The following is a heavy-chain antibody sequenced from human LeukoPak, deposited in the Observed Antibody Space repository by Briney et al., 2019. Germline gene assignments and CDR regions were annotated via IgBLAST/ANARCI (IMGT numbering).Heavy chain of an antibody. Sequence: SGGSLRLSCAASGFTFSSYSMNWVRQAPGKGLEWVSSISSSSSYIYYADSVKGRFTISRDNAKNSLYLQMNSLRAEDTAVYYCARVSPSSQWFGELTPFILYYYYMDVWGKGTTVTVSS. D-gene: IGHD3-10*01. V-gene: IGHV3-21*01. CDR2: ISSSSSYI. J-gene: IGHJ6*03. CDR3: ARVSPSSQWFGELTPFILYYYYMDV. CDR1: GFTFSSYS.